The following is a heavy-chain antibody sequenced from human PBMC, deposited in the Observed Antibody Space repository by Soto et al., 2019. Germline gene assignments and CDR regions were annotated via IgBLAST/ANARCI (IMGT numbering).Heavy chain of an antibody. D-gene: IGHD5-12*01. V-gene: IGHV4-59*01. CDR1: GGSISSYY. CDR2: IYYSGST. J-gene: IGHJ4*02. Sequence: QVQLQESGPGLVKPSETLSLMCTVSGGSISSYYWSWIRQPPGKGLEWIGYIYYSGSTNYNPSLKSRVPISVDTSKNQFSLKMSSVTAADTAVYYCARERSDGYKHYFDYWGQGTLVTVSS. CDR3: ARERSDGYKHYFDY.